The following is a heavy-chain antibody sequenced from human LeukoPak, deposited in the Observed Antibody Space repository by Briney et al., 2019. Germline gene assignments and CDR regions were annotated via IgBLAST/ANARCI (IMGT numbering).Heavy chain of an antibody. J-gene: IGHJ4*02. CDR1: GFTFSSYG. V-gene: IGHV3-23*01. CDR2: ISGSAYNT. Sequence: EGSLRLSCAASGFTFSSYGMSWVRQAPGKGLEWVSTISGSAYNTYYADSVKGRFTISRDNSASTLYLQMNSLRAEDTALYYCAKHTGSYFIYSVGYWGQGTLVSVSS. D-gene: IGHD1-26*01. CDR3: AKHTGSYFIYSVGY.